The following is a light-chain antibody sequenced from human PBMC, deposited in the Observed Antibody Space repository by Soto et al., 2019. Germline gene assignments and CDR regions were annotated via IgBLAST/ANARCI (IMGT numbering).Light chain of an antibody. V-gene: IGKV3D-15*01. CDR1: QSVSYN. J-gene: IGKJ4*01. Sequence: ETVMTQSPATLSVSPGDRATLSCSASQSVSYNLAWYQQKPGQAPRLLIYAASTRATGIPARFSGSASWTEFTLTISSLLSEDFAVYYCQQYNNWPLTFGGGTKVEMK. CDR2: AAS. CDR3: QQYNNWPLT.